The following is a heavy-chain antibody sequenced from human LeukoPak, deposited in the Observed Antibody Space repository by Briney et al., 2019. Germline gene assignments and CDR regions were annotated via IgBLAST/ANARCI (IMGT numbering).Heavy chain of an antibody. J-gene: IGHJ3*02. D-gene: IGHD5-24*01. CDR2: INPGGDNT. V-gene: IGHV1-46*01. Sequence: GASVKVSCKASGYTFTNYYIHWVRQTPGQGLERMGLINPGGDNTDYAQNFQGRVIMTRDTSTSTVYMGLSSLRAEDTAVYYCARIRDGYNDAYDIWGQGTMVTVSS. CDR3: ARIRDGYNDAYDI. CDR1: GYTFTNYY.